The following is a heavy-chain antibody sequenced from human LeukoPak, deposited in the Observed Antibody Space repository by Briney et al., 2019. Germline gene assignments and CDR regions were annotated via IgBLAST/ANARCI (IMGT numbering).Heavy chain of an antibody. CDR2: ISGSGGST. CDR3: ARKKEFYCSSTSCIIDY. D-gene: IGHD2-2*01. Sequence: GGSLRLSRAASLFTLSSYAMSWVGQAPGKGLEWVSAISGSGGSTYYAHSVKGRVTISRDNSKKTLYMQMNRLRAEGTAVYYTARKKEFYCSSTSCIIDYWGQGTLVTVSS. CDR1: LFTLSSYA. V-gene: IGHV3-23*01. J-gene: IGHJ4*02.